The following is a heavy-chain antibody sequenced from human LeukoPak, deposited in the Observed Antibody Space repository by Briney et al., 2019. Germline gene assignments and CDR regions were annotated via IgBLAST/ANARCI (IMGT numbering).Heavy chain of an antibody. CDR1: GGSFSGYY. CDR3: AGYCSGGSCYFNYFDY. V-gene: IGHV4-34*01. D-gene: IGHD2-15*01. CDR2: IYHSGST. J-gene: IGHJ4*02. Sequence: SESLSLTCAVYGGSFSGYYWSWIRQPPGKGLEWIGNIYHSGSTYYNPSLKSRVTISVDTSKNQFSLKLSSVTAADTAVYYCAGYCSGGSCYFNYFDYWGQGTLVTVSS.